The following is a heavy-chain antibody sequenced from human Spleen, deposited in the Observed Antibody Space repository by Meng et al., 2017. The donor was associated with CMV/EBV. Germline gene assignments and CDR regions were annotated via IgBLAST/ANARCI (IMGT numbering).Heavy chain of an antibody. CDR2: IYYSGST. CDR3: ICINQWLGPFDY. V-gene: IGHV4-59*04. CDR1: GSSISRYY. J-gene: IGHJ4*02. D-gene: IGHD6-19*01. Sequence: VRLQESGPGLVQPSATRTLTCTVSGSSISRYYWSWIRQPPGKGLEWIGIIYYSGSTYYNPSLKSRVTISVDTSKTRFSLKLSSVTAADTAVYYCICINQWLGPFDYWGQGTLVTVSS.